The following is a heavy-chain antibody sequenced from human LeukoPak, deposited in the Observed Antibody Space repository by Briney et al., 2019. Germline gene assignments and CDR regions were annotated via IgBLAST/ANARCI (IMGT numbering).Heavy chain of an antibody. Sequence: PGGSLRLSCAASGFTFSSYWMHWVRHAPGKGLVWVSRINSDGSSTSYADSVKGRFTISRDNAKNTLYLQMNSLRAEDTAVYYCARGSTLLWFGEFDYWGQGTLVTVSS. CDR2: INSDGSST. V-gene: IGHV3-74*01. D-gene: IGHD3-10*01. CDR1: GFTFSSYW. CDR3: ARGSTLLWFGEFDY. J-gene: IGHJ4*02.